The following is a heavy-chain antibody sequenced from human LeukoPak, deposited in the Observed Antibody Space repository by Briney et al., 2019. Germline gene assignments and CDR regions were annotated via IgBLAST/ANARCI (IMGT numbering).Heavy chain of an antibody. Sequence: GGSLTLSCAASGFTFSRFWMSWVRQAPGEGLEWVATIKEDGSEKYYVSSVRGRFTLSRDNAWDSLYLQRNSLRAEDTAVYYCATVAPQHDYWVQGAVVTVPS. CDR2: IKEDGSEK. CDR3: ATVAPQHDY. CDR1: GFTFSRFW. J-gene: IGHJ4*02. V-gene: IGHV3-7*03.